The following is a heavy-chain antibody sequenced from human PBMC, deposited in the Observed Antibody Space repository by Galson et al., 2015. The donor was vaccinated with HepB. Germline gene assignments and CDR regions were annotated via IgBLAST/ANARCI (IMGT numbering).Heavy chain of an antibody. V-gene: IGHV1-8*01. Sequence: SVKVSCKASGYTFTSYDINWVRQATGQGLEWMGWMNPNSGNTGYAQKFQGRVTMTRNTSISTAYMELSSLRSEDTAVYYCARGTRAKHLGELSLLYWGQGTLVTVSS. CDR1: GYTFTSYD. CDR3: ARGTRAKHLGELSLLY. D-gene: IGHD3-16*02. CDR2: MNPNSGNT. J-gene: IGHJ4*02.